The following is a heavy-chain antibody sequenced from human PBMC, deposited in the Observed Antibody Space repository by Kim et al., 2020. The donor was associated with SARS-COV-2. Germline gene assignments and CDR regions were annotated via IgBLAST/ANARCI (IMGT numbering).Heavy chain of an antibody. CDR3: ARMGGARSSWYYYYGMDV. CDR1: GYTFTSYA. J-gene: IGHJ6*02. CDR2: INAGNGNT. D-gene: IGHD6-13*01. Sequence: ASVKVSCKASGYTFTSYAMHWVRQAPGQRLEWMGWINAGNGNTKYSQKFQGRVTITRDTSASTAYMELSSLRSEDTAVYYCARMGGARSSWYYYYGMDVWGQGTTVTVSS. V-gene: IGHV1-3*01.